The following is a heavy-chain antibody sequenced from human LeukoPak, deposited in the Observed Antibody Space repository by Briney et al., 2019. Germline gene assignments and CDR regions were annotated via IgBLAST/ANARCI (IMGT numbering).Heavy chain of an antibody. Sequence: PGASMRPSSAAYGFAFNDFTMHWVRHPPGNVLEWISLISGDGGSIYYADSVKGRFIISRDKSRDSLSLYLQMNSLRADDSALYYCAKEHISGWPNFDSWGQGTLVTVSS. CDR3: AKEHISGWPNFDS. V-gene: IGHV3-43*01. CDR1: GFAFNDFT. D-gene: IGHD6-19*01. CDR2: ISGDGGSI. J-gene: IGHJ4*02.